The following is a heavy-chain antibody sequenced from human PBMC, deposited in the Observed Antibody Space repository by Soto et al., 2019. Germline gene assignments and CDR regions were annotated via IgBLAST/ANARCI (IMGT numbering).Heavy chain of an antibody. V-gene: IGHV1-8*01. D-gene: IGHD3-22*01. CDR2: MNPNSGNT. CDR3: ARDMYYYDSSGYLQYYYYYYGMDV. CDR1: GYTSTSYD. J-gene: IGHJ6*02. Sequence: ASVKVSCKASGYTSTSYDINWVRQATGQGLEWMGWMNPNSGNTGYAQKFQGRVTMTRNTSISTAYMELSSLRSEDTAVYYCARDMYYYDSSGYLQYYYYYYGMDVWGQGTTVTVSS.